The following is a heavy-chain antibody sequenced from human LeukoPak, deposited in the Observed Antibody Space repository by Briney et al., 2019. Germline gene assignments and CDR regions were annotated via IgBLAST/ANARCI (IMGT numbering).Heavy chain of an antibody. J-gene: IGHJ4*02. D-gene: IGHD3-9*01. CDR3: ARVLSDFDWLHIDY. CDR1: GGSISSYY. CDR2: IYYSGST. V-gene: IGHV4-59*01. Sequence: SETLSLTCTVSGGSISSYYWSWIRQPPGKGLEWIGYIYYSGSTNYNPSLKSRVTISVDTSKNQFSLKLSSVTAADTAVHYCARVLSDFDWLHIDYWGQGTLVTVSS.